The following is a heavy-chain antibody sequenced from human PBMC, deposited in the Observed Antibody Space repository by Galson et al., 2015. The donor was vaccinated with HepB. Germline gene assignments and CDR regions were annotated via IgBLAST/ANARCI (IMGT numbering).Heavy chain of an antibody. CDR2: VSSSSSTI. V-gene: IGHV3-48*04. CDR1: GFTFSGYS. CDR3: ARRPRWELTYYYYYVMDV. Sequence: SLRLSCAASGFTFSGYSMNWVRQAPGKGLEWVSYVSSSSSTIYYADSVKGRFTISRDNAKNSLYLQMNSLRAEDTAVYYCARRPRWELTYYYYYVMDVWGQGTTVTVSS. J-gene: IGHJ6*02. D-gene: IGHD1-26*01.